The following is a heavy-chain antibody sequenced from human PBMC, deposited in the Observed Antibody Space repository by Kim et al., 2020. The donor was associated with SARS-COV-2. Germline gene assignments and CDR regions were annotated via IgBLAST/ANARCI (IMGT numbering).Heavy chain of an antibody. D-gene: IGHD3-10*01. Sequence: GGSLRLSCAASGFNFGDYAMHWVRQAPGKGLEWVSGISWNSGTKNYVDSVKGRFTISRDNVKKYLYLQMDSPRLEDTAFYYCAKASGDWYFDLWGRATLVTGSS. J-gene: IGHJ2*01. CDR1: GFNFGDYA. CDR3: AKASGDWYFDL. CDR2: ISWNSGTK. V-gene: IGHV3-9*01.